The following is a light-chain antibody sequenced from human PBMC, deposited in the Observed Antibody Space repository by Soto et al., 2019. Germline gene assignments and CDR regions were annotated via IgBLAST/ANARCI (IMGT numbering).Light chain of an antibody. Sequence: QSALTQPASVSGSPGQSITISCTGSSSDVGAYNYVSWFQHHPGQAPKLMIYEVSNRPSGVSDRFSGSKSDNTASLTISGLQAEDEADYYCSSYTSSTTYTYVFGTGTKLTVL. CDR2: EVS. CDR3: SSYTSSTTYTYV. V-gene: IGLV2-14*01. CDR1: SSDVGAYNY. J-gene: IGLJ1*01.